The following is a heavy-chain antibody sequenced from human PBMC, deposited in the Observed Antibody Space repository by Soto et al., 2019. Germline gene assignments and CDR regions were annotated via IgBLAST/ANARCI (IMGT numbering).Heavy chain of an antibody. CDR2: ISGNGGST. D-gene: IGHD2-2*01. Sequence: GGSLRLSCAASGFTFDDYAMHWVRQAPGKGLEWVSHISGNGGSTYYADSVKGRITISRDNSKNSLYLQMNSLRTEDTALYYCAKDIEPEQHQYACDIWGQGTMVTVSS. J-gene: IGHJ3*02. V-gene: IGHV3-43*02. CDR1: GFTFDDYA. CDR3: AKDIEPEQHQYACDI.